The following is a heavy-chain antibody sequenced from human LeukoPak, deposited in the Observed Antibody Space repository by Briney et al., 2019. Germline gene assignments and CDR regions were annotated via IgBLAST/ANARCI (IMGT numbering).Heavy chain of an antibody. CDR3: TRDQYYYDSSGYYIYDY. V-gene: IGHV3-7*01. CDR2: IKQDGSEK. Sequence: PGGSLRLSCAASGFTFSSYWMSWLRQAPGKGLEWVANIKQDGSEKYYVDSVEGRFTISRDNAENSLSLQMNSLRAEDTAVYYCTRDQYYYDSSGYYIYDYWGQGTLVTVSP. CDR1: GFTFSSYW. D-gene: IGHD3-22*01. J-gene: IGHJ4*02.